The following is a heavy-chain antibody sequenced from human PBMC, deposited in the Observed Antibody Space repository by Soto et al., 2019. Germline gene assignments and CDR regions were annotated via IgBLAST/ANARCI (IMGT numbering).Heavy chain of an antibody. CDR1: GYMFTSYD. CDR2: MNPNNGKT. CDR3: AKDFGILYTWFAP. J-gene: IGHJ5*02. Sequence: GASVKVSCKASGYMFTSYDINWVRQAAGQGLEWLGRMNPNNGKTDYAQKCQGRVTMTRDTSIRTVYMELSILTSEDTAAYYCAKDFGILYTWFAPWGKETLVT. D-gene: IGHD3-3*01. V-gene: IGHV1-8*01.